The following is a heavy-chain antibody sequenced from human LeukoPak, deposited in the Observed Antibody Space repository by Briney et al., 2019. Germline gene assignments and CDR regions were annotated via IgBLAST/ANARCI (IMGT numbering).Heavy chain of an antibody. Sequence: PETLSLTCAVYGGSFNGYYWSWIRQPQGKGLEWIGGINHSGSTNYDPSLKSRVTISVDTSKNQFSLKLSSVTAADTAVYYCASDGVAFDIWGQGTMVTVSS. D-gene: IGHD3-3*01. J-gene: IGHJ3*02. CDR1: GGSFNGYY. CDR2: INHSGST. V-gene: IGHV4-34*01. CDR3: ASDGVAFDI.